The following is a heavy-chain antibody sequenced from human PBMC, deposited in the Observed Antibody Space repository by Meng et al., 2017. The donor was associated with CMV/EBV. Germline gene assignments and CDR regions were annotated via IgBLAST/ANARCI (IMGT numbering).Heavy chain of an antibody. CDR1: GFTFSSYA. V-gene: IGHV3-30*04. CDR3: ARVGIWSGYYYFDY. CDR2: ISYDGSNK. J-gene: IGHJ4*02. Sequence: LSLTCAASGFTFSSYAMHWVRQAPGKGLEWVAVISYDGSNKYYADSVKGRFTISRDNSKNTLYLQMNSLRAEDTAVYYCARVGIWSGYYYFDYWGQGTLVTVSS. D-gene: IGHD3-3*01.